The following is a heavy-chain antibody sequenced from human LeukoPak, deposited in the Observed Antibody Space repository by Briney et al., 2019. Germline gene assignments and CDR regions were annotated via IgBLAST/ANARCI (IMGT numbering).Heavy chain of an antibody. D-gene: IGHD3-10*01. J-gene: IGHJ4*02. V-gene: IGHV3-49*03. CDR1: GFTFGDYA. Sequence: GGSLRLSCTASGFTFGDYAMCWFRQAPGKGREWVGFIRSKAYGGTTEYAAPVKGRFTISRDDSKSIAYLQMNSLKTEDTAVYYCTRATPYGSESYYPSTLDYWGQGTLVTVSS. CDR2: IRSKAYGGTT. CDR3: TRATPYGSESYYPSTLDY.